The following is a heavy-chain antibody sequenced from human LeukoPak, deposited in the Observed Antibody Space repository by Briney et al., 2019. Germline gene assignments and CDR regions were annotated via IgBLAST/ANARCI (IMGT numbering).Heavy chain of an antibody. CDR1: GVSIITSNSY. V-gene: IGHV4-39*07. Sequence: SETLSLTCTVSGVSIITSNSYWGWIRQPPGKGLEWIGSIYHSGSTYYNPSLKSRVTISVDTSKNQFSLKLSSVTAADTAVYYCARVRGYCRGGSCYPDYWGQGTLVTVSS. D-gene: IGHD2-15*01. CDR2: IYHSGST. CDR3: ARVRGYCRGGSCYPDY. J-gene: IGHJ4*02.